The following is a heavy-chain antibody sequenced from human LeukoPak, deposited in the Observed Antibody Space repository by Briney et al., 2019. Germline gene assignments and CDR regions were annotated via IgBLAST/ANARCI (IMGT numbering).Heavy chain of an antibody. J-gene: IGHJ4*02. CDR1: GGSVSSGSYY. CDR2: IYYSGST. Sequence: SETLSLTCTVSGGSVSSGSYYWSWIRQPPGKGLVWIGYIYYSGSTNYNPSLKSRVTISVDTSKNQFSLKLSSVTAADTAVYYCATEYGSGSYWKIDYWGQGTLVTVSS. V-gene: IGHV4-61*01. CDR3: ATEYGSGSYWKIDY. D-gene: IGHD3-10*01.